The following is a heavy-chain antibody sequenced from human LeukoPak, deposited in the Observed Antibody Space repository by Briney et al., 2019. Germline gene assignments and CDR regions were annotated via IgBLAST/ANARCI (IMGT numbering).Heavy chain of an antibody. CDR3: ARRLRGGFDY. V-gene: IGHV4-34*01. Sequence: SETLSLTCAVYGGSFSGYYWSWVRQPPGKGLEWTGEINHSGSTNYNPSLKSRVTISVDTSKNQFSLKLSSVTAADTAVYYCARRLRGGFDYWGQGTLVTVSS. D-gene: IGHD3-16*01. CDR2: INHSGST. J-gene: IGHJ4*02. CDR1: GGSFSGYY.